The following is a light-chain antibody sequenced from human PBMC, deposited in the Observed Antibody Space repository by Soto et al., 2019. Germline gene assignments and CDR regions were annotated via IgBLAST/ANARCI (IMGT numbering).Light chain of an antibody. CDR3: QQSYITPGT. V-gene: IGKV1-39*01. Sequence: DIQMTQSPSSLSASVGDRVTITCRASQSINSYLNWYQQKPGKAPKQLIFGASSLQSGVPSRFSGRGSGTDFTLTIGSLQPEDFATYYCQQSYITPGTFGQGTNVEVK. CDR2: GAS. J-gene: IGKJ1*01. CDR1: QSINSY.